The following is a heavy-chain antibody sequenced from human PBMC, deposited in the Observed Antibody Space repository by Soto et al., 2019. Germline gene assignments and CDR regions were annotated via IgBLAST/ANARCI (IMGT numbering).Heavy chain of an antibody. J-gene: IGHJ6*02. CDR2: ISYDGSNK. CDR3: TCGYSYGVYYGMDV. V-gene: IGHV3-30*03. Sequence: GGSLRLSCAASGFTFSSYGMHWVRQAPGKGLEWVAVISYDGSNKYYADSVKGRFTISRDNSKNTLYLQMNSLRAEDTAVYYCTCGYSYGVYYGMDVWGQGTTVTVSS. CDR1: GFTFSSYG. D-gene: IGHD5-18*01.